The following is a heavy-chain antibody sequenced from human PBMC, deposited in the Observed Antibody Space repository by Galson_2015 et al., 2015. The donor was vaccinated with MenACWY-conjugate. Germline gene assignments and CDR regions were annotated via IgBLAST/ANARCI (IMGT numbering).Heavy chain of an antibody. CDR3: ARVGTWIHQYFYYMDV. CDR2: ISKSGSPI. D-gene: IGHD5-18*01. Sequence: SLRLSCAASGFTFTGYEFNWVRQAPGKGLEWLSYISKSGSPIYYADSVKGRFTISRDNMKKSLFLEMNSLRAGDTGVYYCARVGTWIHQYFYYMDVLGKGTTVTVSS. V-gene: IGHV3-48*03. CDR1: GFTFTGYE. J-gene: IGHJ6*03.